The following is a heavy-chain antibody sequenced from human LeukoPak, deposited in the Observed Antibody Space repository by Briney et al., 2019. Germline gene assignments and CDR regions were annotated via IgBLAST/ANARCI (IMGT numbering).Heavy chain of an antibody. V-gene: IGHV4-34*01. Sequence: KPSETLSLTCAVYGGSLSGYYWSWIRQPPGKGLEWIGEINHSGSTNYNPSLKSRVTISVDTSKNQFSLKLSSVTAADTAVYYCARARRPRPYSNYAGDAFDIWGQGTMVTVSS. J-gene: IGHJ3*02. CDR1: GGSLSGYY. CDR2: INHSGST. D-gene: IGHD4-11*01. CDR3: ARARRPRPYSNYAGDAFDI.